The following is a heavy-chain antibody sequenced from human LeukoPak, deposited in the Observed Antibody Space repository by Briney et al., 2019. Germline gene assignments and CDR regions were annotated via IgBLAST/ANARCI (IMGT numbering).Heavy chain of an antibody. V-gene: IGHV1-18*01. CDR2: ISAYNGNT. CDR3: ARARGGGDLYYYGSGDNYYFDY. Sequence: ASVKVSCKASGYTFTSYGISWVRQAPGQGLEWMGWISAYNGNTNYVQKLQGRVTMTTDTSTSTAYMELRSLRSDDTAVYYCARARGGGDLYYYGSGDNYYFDYWGQGTLVTVSS. D-gene: IGHD3-10*01. J-gene: IGHJ4*02. CDR1: GYTFTSYG.